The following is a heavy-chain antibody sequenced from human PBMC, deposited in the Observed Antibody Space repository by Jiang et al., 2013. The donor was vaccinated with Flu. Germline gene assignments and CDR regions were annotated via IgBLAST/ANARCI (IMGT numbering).Heavy chain of an antibody. V-gene: IGHV3-23*01. CDR2: ISFSGGDT. J-gene: IGHJ4*01. CDR1: GFIFSTYD. Sequence: GLVQPGGSLRLSCAASGFIFSTYDMSWVRQAPGKGLEWVSTISFSGGDTYYSDSVKGRFVISRDNSKDTLYLQMSSLRAEDAALYYCAKLRGSSSWYGGKHYFDSWGHGTLVTVSS. D-gene: IGHD6-13*01. CDR3: AKLRGSSSWYGGKHYFDS.